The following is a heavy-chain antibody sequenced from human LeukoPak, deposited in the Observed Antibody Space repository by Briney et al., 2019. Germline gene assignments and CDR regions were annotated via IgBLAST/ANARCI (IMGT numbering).Heavy chain of an antibody. V-gene: IGHV3-21*01. CDR2: ISRSSTDI. CDR3: ARDELGVSGSGVYYYYGMDV. CDR1: GFTFSSYS. Sequence: PGGSLRLSCAASGFTFSSYSMNWVRQAPGKGLEWVSSISRSSTDIKYAESVKGRFTISRDNAKNSLHLQMNSLRAEDTAVYYCARDELGVSGSGVYYYYGMDVWGQGTTVTVSS. D-gene: IGHD3-10*01. J-gene: IGHJ6*02.